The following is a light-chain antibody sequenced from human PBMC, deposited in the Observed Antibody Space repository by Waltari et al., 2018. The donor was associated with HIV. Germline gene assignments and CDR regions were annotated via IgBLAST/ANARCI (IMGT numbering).Light chain of an antibody. CDR3: QQYGSSPYT. Sequence: EIVLTPSPDTLSLSPGEIAAPSCRASQSVSSNYLAWYQQKPGQAPRLLIYGASSRATGIPDSFSGSGSGTDFTLTISRLEPEDFAVYYCQQYGSSPYTFGQGTKLEIK. CDR2: GAS. J-gene: IGKJ2*01. V-gene: IGKV3-20*01. CDR1: QSVSSNY.